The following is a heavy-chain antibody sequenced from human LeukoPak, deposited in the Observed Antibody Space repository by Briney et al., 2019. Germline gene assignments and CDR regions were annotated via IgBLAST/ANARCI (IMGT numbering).Heavy chain of an antibody. Sequence: PTGGSLRLSCAASGFTLSNYAMTWVRQAPGKGLEWVSILSGGGVYTYYADSVKGRFTISRDNSKNTPYLQMNSLRAEDTAVYYCARGDYGSGSSHYWGQGTLVTVSS. J-gene: IGHJ4*02. CDR3: ARGDYGSGSSHY. CDR1: GFTLSNYA. D-gene: IGHD3-10*01. V-gene: IGHV3-23*01. CDR2: LSGGGVYT.